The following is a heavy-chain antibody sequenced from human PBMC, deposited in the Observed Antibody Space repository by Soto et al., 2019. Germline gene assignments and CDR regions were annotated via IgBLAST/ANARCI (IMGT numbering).Heavy chain of an antibody. V-gene: IGHV1-18*01. CDR2: ISAYNGNT. Sequence: ASVKVSCKASGYTFTSYGISWVRQAPGQGLEWMGWISAYNGNTNYAQKLQGRVTMTTDTSASTAYMELRSLRSDDTAVYYCARAKILTGYTSYNWFDPWGQGTLVTVSS. CDR1: GYTFTSYG. J-gene: IGHJ5*02. CDR3: ARAKILTGYTSYNWFDP. D-gene: IGHD3-9*01.